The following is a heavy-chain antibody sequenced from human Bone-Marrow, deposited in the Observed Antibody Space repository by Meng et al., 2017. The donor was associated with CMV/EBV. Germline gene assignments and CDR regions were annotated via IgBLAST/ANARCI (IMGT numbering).Heavy chain of an antibody. V-gene: IGHV3-7*01. CDR3: VKEEHFVGDCLGSFGV. CDR2: INQDER. D-gene: IGHD2-21*01. J-gene: IGHJ3*01. CDR1: GFTISTHW. Sequence: GESLKISCAASGFTISTHWMNWVRQAPGKGLEWVANINQDERHYLDSVKGRFTVSRDNAQNSLYLQINSLRAEDKTVYYCVKEEHFVGDCLGSFGVWGQGTMVTVSS.